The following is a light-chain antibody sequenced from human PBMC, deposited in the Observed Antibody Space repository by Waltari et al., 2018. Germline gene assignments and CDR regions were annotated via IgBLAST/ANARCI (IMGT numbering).Light chain of an antibody. CDR2: WAS. Sequence: DIVMTQSPDSLAVSLGERATINCKSSQSVLYNSNDKNYLAWYQQKPGQPPKLHIYWASTRESVVPDRFGGSGSVTDFTLTISSLQAEDVAVYYCQQYYRSRTFGQGTKVEIK. CDR3: QQYYRSRT. J-gene: IGKJ1*01. CDR1: QSVLYNSNDKNY. V-gene: IGKV4-1*01.